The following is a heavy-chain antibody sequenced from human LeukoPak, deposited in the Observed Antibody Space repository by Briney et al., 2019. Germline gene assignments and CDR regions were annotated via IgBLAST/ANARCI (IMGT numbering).Heavy chain of an antibody. J-gene: IGHJ4*02. CDR1: GGSISGHY. Sequence: PETLSLTCTVSGGSISGHYWSWVRQPAEKGLEWIGRIYSSGSTNYNPSLKSRVTMSVDTSKNQFFLKLSSVTAADTAVYYCARDRSGWYGSEYWGQGTLVTVSS. CDR2: IYSSGST. D-gene: IGHD6-19*01. V-gene: IGHV4-4*07. CDR3: ARDRSGWYGSEY.